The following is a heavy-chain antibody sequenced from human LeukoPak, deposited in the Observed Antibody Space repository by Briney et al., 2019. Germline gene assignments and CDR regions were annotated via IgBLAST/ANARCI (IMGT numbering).Heavy chain of an antibody. CDR3: AKDGVRGGFVGYYYYYYYMDV. Sequence: GGSLRLSCAASGFTFSSYGMHWVRQAPGKGLEWVAFIRYDGGNKYYADSVKGRFTISRDNSKNTLYLQMNSLRAEDTAVYYCAKDGVRGGFVGYYYYYYYMDVWGKGTTVTVSS. V-gene: IGHV3-30*02. D-gene: IGHD3-10*01. CDR1: GFTFSSYG. CDR2: IRYDGGNK. J-gene: IGHJ6*03.